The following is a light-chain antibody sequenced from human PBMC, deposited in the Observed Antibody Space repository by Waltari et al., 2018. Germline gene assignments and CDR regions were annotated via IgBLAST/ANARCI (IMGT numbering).Light chain of an antibody. Sequence: QSVLTQPPSMSAAPGQKVTITCSGGSPNIGSNPVSWYQQLSGMAPKLLIYDDDKRPSGIPDRFSASKSGTSATLDITGLRAGDEADYYCGTWDDNLSSGVFGGGTSLTV. CDR3: GTWDDNLSSGV. J-gene: IGLJ3*02. CDR1: SPNIGSNP. V-gene: IGLV1-51*01. CDR2: DDD.